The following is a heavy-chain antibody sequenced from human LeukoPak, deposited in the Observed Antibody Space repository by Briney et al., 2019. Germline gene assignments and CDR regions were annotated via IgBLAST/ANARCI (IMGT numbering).Heavy chain of an antibody. CDR1: GGTFSSYA. D-gene: IGHD3-3*01. J-gene: IGHJ6*02. V-gene: IGHV1-24*01. Sequence: ASVKVSCMASGGTFSSYAISWVRQAPGQGLEWMGGFDPEDGETIYAQKFQGRVIMSEDTSTDTAYMELSSLRSEDTAVYYCAADRFSIFGVVITPKNYYGMDVWGQGTTVTVSS. CDR3: AADRFSIFGVVITPKNYYGMDV. CDR2: FDPEDGET.